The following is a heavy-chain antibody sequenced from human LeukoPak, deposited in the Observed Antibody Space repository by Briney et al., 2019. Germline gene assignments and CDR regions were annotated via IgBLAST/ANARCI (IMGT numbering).Heavy chain of an antibody. V-gene: IGHV4-34*01. CDR3: ARAVPGIAAAVDGYYYYYIDV. CDR1: GDSFSGYY. J-gene: IGHJ6*03. D-gene: IGHD6-13*01. CDR2: INHSGRI. Sequence: PSETLSLTCAVYGDSFSGYYWSWLRHPPGKGLEWLGEINHSGRINYDPSLKSRVTISVDTYKNQFYLKLSSVTAADTAVYYCARAVPGIAAAVDGYYYYYIDVWGKGTTVTVSS.